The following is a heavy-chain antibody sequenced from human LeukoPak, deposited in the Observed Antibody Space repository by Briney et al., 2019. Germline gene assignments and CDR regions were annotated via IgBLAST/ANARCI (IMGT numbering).Heavy chain of an antibody. CDR1: GFTVSSNY. D-gene: IGHD3-22*01. J-gene: IGHJ4*02. CDR3: ANSEDGYSPRSYFDY. Sequence: PGGSLRLSCAASGFTVSSNYMSWVRQAPGKGLEWVSAISGSGGSTYYADSVKGRFTISRDNSKNTLYLQMNSLRAEDTAVYYCANSEDGYSPRSYFDYWGQGTLVTVSS. CDR2: ISGSGGST. V-gene: IGHV3-23*01.